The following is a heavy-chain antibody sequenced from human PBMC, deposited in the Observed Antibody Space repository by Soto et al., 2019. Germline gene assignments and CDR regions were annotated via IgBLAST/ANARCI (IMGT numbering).Heavy chain of an antibody. CDR1: GFTFSSYA. Sequence: PGGSLRLSCAASGFTFSSYAMHWVRQAPGEGLEWVAVISYDGSNKYYADSVKGRFTISRDNSKNTLYLQMNSLRAEDTAVYYCARSGGDYYDSSGYYYRADGPNDWGQGTLVTVSS. CDR2: ISYDGSNK. J-gene: IGHJ4*02. D-gene: IGHD3-22*01. V-gene: IGHV3-30-3*01. CDR3: ARSGGDYYDSSGYYYRADGPND.